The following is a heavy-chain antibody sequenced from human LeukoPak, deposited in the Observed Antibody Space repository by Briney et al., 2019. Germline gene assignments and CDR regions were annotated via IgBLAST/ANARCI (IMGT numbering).Heavy chain of an antibody. Sequence: SETLSLTCTVSGGSISSYYWGWIRQPPGKGLEWIGYIYYSGSTNYNPSLKSRVTISVDTSKNQFSLKLSSVTAADTAAYYCASQKPEQQLVFDPWGQGTLVTVSS. CDR3: ASQKPEQQLVFDP. CDR2: IYYSGST. J-gene: IGHJ5*02. CDR1: GGSISSYY. V-gene: IGHV4-59*01. D-gene: IGHD6-13*01.